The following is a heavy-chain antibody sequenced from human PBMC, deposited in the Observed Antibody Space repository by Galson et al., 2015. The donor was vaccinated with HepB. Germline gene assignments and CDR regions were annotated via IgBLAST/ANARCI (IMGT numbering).Heavy chain of an antibody. V-gene: IGHV3-33*03. CDR3: AKSLRHYPYDMDV. D-gene: IGHD1-26*01. Sequence: SLRLSCAASGFTFSGYGMHWVRQAPGKGLEWVAVIWYDGSNRYYADSVKGRFTISRDNSKNTLFLQMNSLRADDTAVYSCAKSLRHYPYDMDVWGPGTTVSVSS. J-gene: IGHJ6*02. CDR1: GFTFSGYG. CDR2: IWYDGSNR.